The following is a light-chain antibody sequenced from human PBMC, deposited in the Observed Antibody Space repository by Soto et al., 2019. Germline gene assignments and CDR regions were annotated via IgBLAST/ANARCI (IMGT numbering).Light chain of an antibody. CDR3: QQSYETPFT. CDR2: AAS. V-gene: IGKV1-39*01. Sequence: DIRMTQSPSSLSASVGDRVTITCRASQRISTSLNWYQQKPGKAPKFLIFAASSLQSGAPSRFSGGGSGADFTLTISSLQPEDFATYYCQQSYETPFTFGPGTKVDI. J-gene: IGKJ3*01. CDR1: QRISTS.